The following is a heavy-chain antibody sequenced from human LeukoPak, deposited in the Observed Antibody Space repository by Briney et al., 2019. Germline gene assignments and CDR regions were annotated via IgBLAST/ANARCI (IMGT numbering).Heavy chain of an antibody. CDR3: AREAAHISGLNAFDF. J-gene: IGHJ3*01. Sequence: PGGSLRLSCAASGFTFSSYDMHWVRQATGKGLEWVSAIATAGDTYYLGSVKGRFTISRENAKNPLYLQMNSLGAGDTAVYYCAREAAHISGLNAFDFWGQGTLVTVSS. D-gene: IGHD2-21*01. CDR2: IATAGDT. CDR1: GFTFSSYD. V-gene: IGHV3-13*04.